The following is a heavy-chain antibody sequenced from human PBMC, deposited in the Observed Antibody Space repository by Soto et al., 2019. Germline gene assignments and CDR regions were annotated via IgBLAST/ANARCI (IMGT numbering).Heavy chain of an antibody. CDR1: GFTFSSYS. D-gene: IGHD6-13*01. CDR2: ISSSSSYI. V-gene: IGHV3-21*01. Sequence: GGSLRLSCAASGFTFSSYSMNWVRQAPGKGLEWVSSISSSSSYIYYADSVKGRFTISRDNAKNSLYLQMNSLRAEDTAVYYCARDLLAAAGTLNDWFDPWGQGTLVTVSS. CDR3: ARDLLAAAGTLNDWFDP. J-gene: IGHJ5*02.